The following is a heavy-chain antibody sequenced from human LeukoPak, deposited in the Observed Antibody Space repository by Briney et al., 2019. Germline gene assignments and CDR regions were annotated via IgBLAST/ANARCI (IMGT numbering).Heavy chain of an antibody. D-gene: IGHD3-10*01. Sequence: PSETLSLTCTVSGGSISSYYWSWIRQPPGKGLEWIGYIYYSGSTNYNPSLKSRVTIPVDTSKNQFSLKLSSVTAADTAVYYCARIRINWFDPWGQGTLVTVSS. V-gene: IGHV4-59*01. CDR2: IYYSGST. CDR1: GGSISSYY. J-gene: IGHJ5*02. CDR3: ARIRINWFDP.